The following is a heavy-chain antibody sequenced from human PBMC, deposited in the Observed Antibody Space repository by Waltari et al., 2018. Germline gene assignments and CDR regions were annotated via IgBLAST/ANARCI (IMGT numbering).Heavy chain of an antibody. CDR1: GFTFSTFG. J-gene: IGHJ4*02. CDR3: AKDAFGNTYLDF. V-gene: IGHV3-30*02. D-gene: IGHD2-2*02. Sequence: QVNLVESGGGVVQPGGSLRLSCATSGFTFSTFGMHWVGQAPGKGLGWLALIWFDGRDKFYADSVRGRFTISRDNSARTLYLDMDSLRLDDTAMYYCAKDAFGNTYLDFWGQGTLVTVSS. CDR2: IWFDGRDK.